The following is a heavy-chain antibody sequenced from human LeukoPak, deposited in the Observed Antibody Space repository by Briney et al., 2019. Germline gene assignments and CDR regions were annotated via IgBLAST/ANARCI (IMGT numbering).Heavy chain of an antibody. CDR2: IYYSGST. J-gene: IGHJ4*02. CDR3: ARGYGNFDY. CDR1: GGSISSYY. Sequence: SETLSLTCTVSGGSISSYYWSWIRQPPGKGLEWIGYIYYSGSTNYNPSLKSRVTISVDTSKNQFSLKLSSVTAADTAVYYCARGYGNFDYWGQGTLVTVSS. V-gene: IGHV4-59*01. D-gene: IGHD1-1*01.